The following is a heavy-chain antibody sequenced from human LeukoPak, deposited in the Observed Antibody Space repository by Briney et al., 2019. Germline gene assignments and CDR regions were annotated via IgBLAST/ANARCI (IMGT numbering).Heavy chain of an antibody. CDR2: INPSGGST. V-gene: IGHV1-46*01. Sequence: ASVKVSCKASGYTFTSYYMHWVRQAPGQGLEWMGIINPSGGSTSYAQKFQGRVTMTRDMSTSTVYMELSSLRSEDTAVYYCARHYGDYDFDYWGQGTLVTVSS. CDR1: GYTFTSYY. J-gene: IGHJ4*02. D-gene: IGHD4-17*01. CDR3: ARHYGDYDFDY.